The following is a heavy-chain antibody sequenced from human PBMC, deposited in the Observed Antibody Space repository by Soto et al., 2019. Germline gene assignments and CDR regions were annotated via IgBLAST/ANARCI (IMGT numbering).Heavy chain of an antibody. D-gene: IGHD2-8*01. Sequence: QVQLVESGGRLVKPGGSLRLSYAASGFTFSDYYMSWIRQAPGKGLEWVSYISSRSSTIFYADSVKGRFTISRDNVKNSLYLQMNSLRAEDTAVYYCASGTNGAFFVYWGQGILVTVSS. V-gene: IGHV3-11*01. CDR1: GFTFSDYY. CDR3: ASGTNGAFFVY. J-gene: IGHJ4*02. CDR2: ISSRSSTI.